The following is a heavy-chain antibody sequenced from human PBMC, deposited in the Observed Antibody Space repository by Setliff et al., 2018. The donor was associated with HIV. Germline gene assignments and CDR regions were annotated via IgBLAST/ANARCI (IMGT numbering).Heavy chain of an antibody. J-gene: IGHJ4*02. D-gene: IGHD3-10*01. Sequence: SETLSLTCTVSGGSISSSNYYWGWLRQPPGKGLEWIGSIYYSGNTYYNPSLKSRVTISIDTSKNQFSLRLSSVTAADTAVYYCARGAPYGSGRHRWNSWGQGTLVTVSS. CDR1: GGSISSSNYY. CDR3: ARGAPYGSGRHRWNS. CDR2: IYYSGNT. V-gene: IGHV4-39*07.